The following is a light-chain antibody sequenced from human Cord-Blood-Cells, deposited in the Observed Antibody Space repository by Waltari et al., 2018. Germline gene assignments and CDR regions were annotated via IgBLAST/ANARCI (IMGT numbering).Light chain of an antibody. V-gene: IGLV2-8*01. J-gene: IGLJ1*01. CDR2: EVS. CDR1: SSDVGGYNY. CDR3: SSYAGSNNV. Sequence: QSALTQPPSASGSPGPSGTISRTGTSSDVGGYNYVSWYQQHPGKAPQRMIYEVSKRPSGVPDRFSGSKSGNTAYLTVSGLQAEDEADYYCSSYAGSNNVFGTGTKVTVL.